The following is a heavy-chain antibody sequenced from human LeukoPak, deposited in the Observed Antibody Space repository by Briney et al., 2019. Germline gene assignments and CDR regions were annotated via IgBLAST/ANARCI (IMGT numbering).Heavy chain of an antibody. CDR2: ISSSSGTI. Sequence: GGSLRLSCAVSGFTFSSYSMNWVRQAPGKGLEWVSYISSSSGTIYYADSVKGRFTISGDNAKNSLYLQMNSLRVEDTAVYYCAGSTANWFDPWGQGTLVTVSA. CDR1: GFTFSSYS. CDR3: AGSTANWFDP. D-gene: IGHD4-17*01. V-gene: IGHV3-48*01. J-gene: IGHJ5*02.